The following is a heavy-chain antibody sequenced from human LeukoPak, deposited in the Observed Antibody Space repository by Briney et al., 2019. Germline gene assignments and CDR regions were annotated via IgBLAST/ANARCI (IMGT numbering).Heavy chain of an antibody. J-gene: IGHJ3*02. CDR1: GYSISSGYY. V-gene: IGHV4-38-2*02. CDR3: ARNSGSYGRDDASDI. CDR2: IYHSGST. Sequence: SETLSLTCTVSGYSISSGYYWGWIRQPPGKGLEWIGSIYHSGSTYYNPSLKSRVTISVDTSKNQFSLKLSSVTAADTAVYYCARNSGSYGRDDASDIWGQGTMVTVSS. D-gene: IGHD1-26*01.